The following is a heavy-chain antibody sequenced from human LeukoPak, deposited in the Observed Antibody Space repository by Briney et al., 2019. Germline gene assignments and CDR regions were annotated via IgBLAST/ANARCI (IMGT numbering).Heavy chain of an antibody. CDR3: AREDGSGSYPLDY. J-gene: IGHJ4*02. Sequence: GGSLRLSCAASGFTFSSYSMSWVRQALGKGLEWVANIKQDGGEKYYVASVKGRFTISRYNAKNSLYLQMNSLRGEDTAVYYCAREDGSGSYPLDYWGQGTLVTVSS. V-gene: IGHV3-7*01. CDR2: IKQDGGEK. CDR1: GFTFSSYS. D-gene: IGHD3-10*01.